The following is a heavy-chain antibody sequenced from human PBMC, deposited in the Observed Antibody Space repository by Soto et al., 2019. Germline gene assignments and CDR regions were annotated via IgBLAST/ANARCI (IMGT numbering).Heavy chain of an antibody. J-gene: IGHJ6*02. CDR2: IGTAGDT. CDR3: ARGDFWSVTRYYYYGMDV. D-gene: IGHD3-3*01. Sequence: GGSLRLSCAASGFTFSSYDMHWVRQATGKGLEWVSAIGTAGDTYYPGSVKGRFTISRENAKNSLYLQMNSLRAEDTAVYYCARGDFWSVTRYYYYGMDVWGQGTTVTVSS. V-gene: IGHV3-13*01. CDR1: GFTFSSYD.